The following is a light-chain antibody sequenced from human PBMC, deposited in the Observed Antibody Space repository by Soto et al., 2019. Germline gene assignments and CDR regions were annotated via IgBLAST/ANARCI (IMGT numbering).Light chain of an antibody. CDR2: EVS. J-gene: IGLJ1*01. V-gene: IGLV2-14*01. Sequence: QSVLTQPASVSGSPGQSITISCTGSSTDVGGYNYVSWYQQHPAKAPKLLIYEVSHRPSGVSNRFSGSKSGDTASLTISGLQAEDEADYYCSSSTGSSTYVFGTGTKVTLL. CDR3: SSSTGSSTYV. CDR1: STDVGGYNY.